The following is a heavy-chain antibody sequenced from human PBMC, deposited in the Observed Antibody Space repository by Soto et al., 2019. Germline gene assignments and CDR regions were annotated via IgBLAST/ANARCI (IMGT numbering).Heavy chain of an antibody. CDR3: AKVVATIESSDFDY. CDR1: GFTFSSYG. V-gene: IGHV3-30*18. D-gene: IGHD5-12*01. CDR2: ISYDGSNK. Sequence: GGSLRLSCAASGFTFSSYGMHWVRQAPGKGLEWVAVISYDGSNKYYADSVKGRFTISRDNSKNTLYLQMNSLRAEDTAVYYCAKVVATIESSDFDYWGQGT. J-gene: IGHJ4*02.